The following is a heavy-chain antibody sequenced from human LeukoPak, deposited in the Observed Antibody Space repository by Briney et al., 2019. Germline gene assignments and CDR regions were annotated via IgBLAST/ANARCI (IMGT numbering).Heavy chain of an antibody. CDR3: RIILDTAMANFDY. J-gene: IGHJ4*02. CDR1: GYTFTCYY. D-gene: IGHD5-18*01. Sequence: ASVKVSCKASGYTFTCYYMHWVRQAPGQGLEWMGWINPNSGGTNYAQKFQGRVTITRDRSISTAYMELSRLRSDDTAVYYCRIILDTAMANFDYWGQGTLVTVSS. V-gene: IGHV1-2*02. CDR2: INPNSGGT.